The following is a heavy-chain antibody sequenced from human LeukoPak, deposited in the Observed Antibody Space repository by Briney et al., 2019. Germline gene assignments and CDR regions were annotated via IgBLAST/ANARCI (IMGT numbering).Heavy chain of an antibody. J-gene: IGHJ4*02. D-gene: IGHD6-19*01. Sequence: ASVKVSCKASGGTFSSYAISWVRQAHGQGLEWMGRIIPILGIANYAQKFQGRVTITADKSTSTAYMELSSLRSEDTAVYYCARQRGQVAGTIDYWGQGTLVTVSS. CDR1: GGTFSSYA. CDR3: ARQRGQVAGTIDY. V-gene: IGHV1-69*04. CDR2: IIPILGIA.